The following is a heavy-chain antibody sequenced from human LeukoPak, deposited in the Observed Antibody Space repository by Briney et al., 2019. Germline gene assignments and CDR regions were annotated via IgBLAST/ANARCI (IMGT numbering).Heavy chain of an antibody. D-gene: IGHD3-3*01. V-gene: IGHV4-34*01. J-gene: IGHJ6*02. Sequence: PSETLSLTCAVYGGSFSVYYWSWIRQPPGKGLEWIGEINHSGSTNYNPSLKSRVTISVDTSKNQFSLKLSSVAAADTAVYYCARSQGFWSGYSLGGMDVWGQGTTVTVSS. CDR1: GGSFSVYY. CDR3: ARSQGFWSGYSLGGMDV. CDR2: INHSGST.